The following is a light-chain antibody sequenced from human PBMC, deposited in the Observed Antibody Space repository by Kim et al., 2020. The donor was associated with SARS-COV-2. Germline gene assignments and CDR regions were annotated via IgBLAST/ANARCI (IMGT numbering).Light chain of an antibody. CDR3: QQYYSYLPT. V-gene: IGKV1-8*01. CDR1: QGISSY. CDR2: AAS. J-gene: IGKJ4*01. Sequence: AIRITQSPSSLSASTGDRVTITCRASQGISSYLAWYQQKPGKAPKLLIYAASTLQSGVPSRFSGSGSGTDFTLTISCLQSEDFATYYCQQYYSYLPTFGGGTKVDIK.